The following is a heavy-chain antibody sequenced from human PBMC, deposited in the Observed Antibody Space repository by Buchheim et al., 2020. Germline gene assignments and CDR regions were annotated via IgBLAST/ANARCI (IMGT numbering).Heavy chain of an antibody. D-gene: IGHD6-6*01. CDR3: ARDMSRRGIEYSSSSWAYFDY. Sequence: QVQLVQSGAEVKKPGASVKVSCKASGYTFTGYYMHWVRQAPGQGLEWMGWINPNSGGTNYAQKFQGWVTMTRDTSISTAYMELSRLRSDDTAVYYCARDMSRRGIEYSSSSWAYFDYWGQGTL. CDR1: GYTFTGYY. CDR2: INPNSGGT. J-gene: IGHJ4*02. V-gene: IGHV1-2*04.